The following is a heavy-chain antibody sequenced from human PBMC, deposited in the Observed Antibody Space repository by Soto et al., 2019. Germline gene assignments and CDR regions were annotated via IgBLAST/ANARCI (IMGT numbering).Heavy chain of an antibody. Sequence: SATLSLTCAVDYICTYYYNWIRQPPATGLEWIGYIYYIGRSNNNPSLKIRVTMSMDTTKNQFYLRLSTLTAGDTAVYYCARGPVGDTHFDYWGQGTLVTVSS. CDR1: DYICTYY. D-gene: IGHD1-26*01. J-gene: IGHJ4*02. CDR3: ARGPVGDTHFDY. V-gene: IGHV4-59*01. CDR2: IYYIGRS.